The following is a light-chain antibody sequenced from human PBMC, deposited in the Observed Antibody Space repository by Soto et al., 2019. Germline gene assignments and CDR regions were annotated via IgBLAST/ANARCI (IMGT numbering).Light chain of an antibody. CDR1: QSVSSY. Sequence: EIVLTQSPATLSLSPGERATLSCRASQSVSSYLAWYQQKPGQAPRLLIYGASTRATGIPARFSGSGSGTEFTLTISSLQPDDSAVYYCQQYGTSPRTLGQGTKV. CDR3: QQYGTSPRT. CDR2: GAS. V-gene: IGKV3-15*01. J-gene: IGKJ1*01.